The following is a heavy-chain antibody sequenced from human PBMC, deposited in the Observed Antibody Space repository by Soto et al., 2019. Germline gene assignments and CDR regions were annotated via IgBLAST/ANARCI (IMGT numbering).Heavy chain of an antibody. CDR2: ISGSGGST. J-gene: IGHJ6*02. Sequence: GALRLSCAASGFTFSSYAMSWVRQAPGKGLEWVSAISGSGGSTYYADSVKGRFTISRDNSKNTLYLQMNSLRAEDTAVYYCAKDLVLRYFDWLLSEARFYYYYGMDVSGQGTTVTVSS. CDR1: GFTFSSYA. D-gene: IGHD3-9*01. V-gene: IGHV3-23*01. CDR3: AKDLVLRYFDWLLSEARFYYYYGMDV.